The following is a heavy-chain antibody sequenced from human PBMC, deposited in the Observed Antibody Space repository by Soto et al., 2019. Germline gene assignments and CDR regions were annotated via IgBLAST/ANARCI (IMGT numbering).Heavy chain of an antibody. CDR3: ARGGTVPAVRVYYYYGMDV. Sequence: PGGSLRLSCAASGFTFSSYSMNWVRQAPGKGLEWVSSISSSSSYIYYADSVKGRSTISRDNAKNSLYLQMNSLRAEDTAVYYCARGGTVPAVRVYYYYGMDVWGQGTTVTVSS. D-gene: IGHD4-4*01. CDR2: ISSSSSYI. CDR1: GFTFSSYS. J-gene: IGHJ6*02. V-gene: IGHV3-21*01.